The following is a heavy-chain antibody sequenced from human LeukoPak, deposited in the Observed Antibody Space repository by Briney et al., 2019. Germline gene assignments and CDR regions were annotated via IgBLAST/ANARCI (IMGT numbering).Heavy chain of an antibody. CDR2: IYYSGST. Sequence: EPSETLSLTCTVSGGSISSYYWSWIRQPPGKGLEWIGYIYYSGSTNYNPSLKSRVTISVDTSKNQFSLKLSSVTAADTAVYYCARHTGADYFDCWGQGTLVTVSS. D-gene: IGHD1-26*01. CDR3: ARHTGADYFDC. V-gene: IGHV4-59*08. J-gene: IGHJ4*02. CDR1: GGSISSYY.